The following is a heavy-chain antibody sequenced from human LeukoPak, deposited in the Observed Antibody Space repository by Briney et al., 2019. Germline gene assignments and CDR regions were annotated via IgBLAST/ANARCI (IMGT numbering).Heavy chain of an antibody. CDR2: IRGNDGST. V-gene: IGHV3-23*01. Sequence: PGGSLSLSCAASGFTFSSYAMNWVRQAPGKGLEWVSGIRGNDGSTYYADSVKGRFTISRDNYKNTLYLQMNSLRAEDTAIYYCGKDRGLGYWSQGTLVTVSS. J-gene: IGHJ4*02. D-gene: IGHD3-16*01. CDR1: GFTFSSYA. CDR3: GKDRGLGY.